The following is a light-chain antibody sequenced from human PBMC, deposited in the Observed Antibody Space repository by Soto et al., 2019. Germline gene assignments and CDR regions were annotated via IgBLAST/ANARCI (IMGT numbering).Light chain of an antibody. V-gene: IGLV2-14*01. J-gene: IGLJ2*01. CDR3: SSYTSSATLV. CDR1: RSDIGGYNH. CDR2: DVS. Sequence: QSALTQPASVSGSPGQSITISCTGTRSDIGGYNHVSWYQQHPGKAPKLMIYDVSNRPLGVSNRFSGSKSGNTASLTISGLQAEDEADYYCSSYTSSATLVFGGGTQLTVL.